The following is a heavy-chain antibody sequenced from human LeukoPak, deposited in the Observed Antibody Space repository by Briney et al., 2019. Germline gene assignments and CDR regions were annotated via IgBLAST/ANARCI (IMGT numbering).Heavy chain of an antibody. V-gene: IGHV3-23*01. CDR2: ISGSGEST. J-gene: IGHJ4*02. Sequence: GGSLRLSCAASGFTFSSYAMSWVRQAPGKGLEWVSGISGSGESTDYADSVKGRFTISRDNSKNTLYLQMNSLRAEDTAVYYCARSGGLQKFDYWGQGTLVTVSS. CDR3: ARSGGLQKFDY. D-gene: IGHD4-11*01. CDR1: GFTFSSYA.